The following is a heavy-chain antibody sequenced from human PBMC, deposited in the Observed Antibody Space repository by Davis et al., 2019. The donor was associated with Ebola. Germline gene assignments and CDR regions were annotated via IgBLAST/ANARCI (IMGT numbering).Heavy chain of an antibody. Sequence: MPSETLSLTCAVYGGSFSGYYWNWIRQPPGKGLEWIGEINHSGSTNYNPSLKSRVTISVDTSKNQFSLKLSSVTAADTAVYYCARQGELGGLFDYWGQGTLVTVSS. D-gene: IGHD7-27*01. CDR3: ARQGELGGLFDY. V-gene: IGHV4-34*01. CDR1: GGSFSGYY. J-gene: IGHJ4*02. CDR2: INHSGST.